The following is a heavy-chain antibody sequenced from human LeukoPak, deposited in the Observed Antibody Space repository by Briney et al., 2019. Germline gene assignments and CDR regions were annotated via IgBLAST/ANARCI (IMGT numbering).Heavy chain of an antibody. CDR2: ISHDGDTP. Sequence: GGSLRLSCAASGFAFSSYTMHWVRQAPGQGLESVSAISHDGDTPYYGNSVKGRFTISRDNSKNTLYLLLDSLTTEDTGVYFCARGVQVLSPLDYWGQGTLVTVSS. D-gene: IGHD2-2*01. V-gene: IGHV3-64*01. CDR3: ARGVQVLSPLDY. CDR1: GFAFSSYT. J-gene: IGHJ4*02.